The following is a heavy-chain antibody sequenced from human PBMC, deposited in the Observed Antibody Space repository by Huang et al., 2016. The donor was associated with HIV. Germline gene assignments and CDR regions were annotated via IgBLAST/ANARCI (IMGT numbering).Heavy chain of an antibody. D-gene: IGHD6-13*01. V-gene: IGHV6-1*01. CDR3: ARGRAAGTSDAFDI. CDR2: AYCSAKCYN. Sequence: QVQLQQSGPGLVKPSQTVSLTCAISGDSVSSNSAAWYWIRQSPSRGLEWRGRAYCSAKCYNDYAGSMKGRITINPDTPRNQFSLQLNSVTPEDTAVYYCARGRAAGTSDAFDIWGQGTMVTVSS. J-gene: IGHJ3*02. CDR1: GDSVSSNSAA.